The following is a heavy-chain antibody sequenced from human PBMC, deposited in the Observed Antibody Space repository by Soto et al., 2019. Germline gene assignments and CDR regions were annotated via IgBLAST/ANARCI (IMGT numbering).Heavy chain of an antibody. Sequence: SVKVSCKISGGTFSPYGVSWVRQAPGQGLEWMGMIIPIFDTTNYAQKFQGRVTITADTSTSTAYMELSSLRSEDTAVYYCASRRRDDFWSGTHRLYGMDVWGQGTTVTVSS. V-gene: IGHV1-69*06. CDR2: IIPIFDTT. CDR1: GGTFSPYG. J-gene: IGHJ6*02. CDR3: ASRRRDDFWSGTHRLYGMDV. D-gene: IGHD3-3*01.